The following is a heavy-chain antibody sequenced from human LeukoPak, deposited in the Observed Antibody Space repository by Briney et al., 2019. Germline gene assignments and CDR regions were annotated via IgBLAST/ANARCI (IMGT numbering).Heavy chain of an antibody. CDR3: ARSYGSGSYYNPGWLDP. CDR1: GGSISSYY. J-gene: IGHJ5*02. V-gene: IGHV4-59*01. Sequence: SETLSLTCTVSGGSISSYYWSWIRQPPGKGLEWIGYIYYSGSTNYNPSLKSRVTISVDTSKNQFSLKLSSVTAADTAVYYCARSYGSGSYYNPGWLDPWGQGTLVTVSS. D-gene: IGHD3-10*01. CDR2: IYYSGST.